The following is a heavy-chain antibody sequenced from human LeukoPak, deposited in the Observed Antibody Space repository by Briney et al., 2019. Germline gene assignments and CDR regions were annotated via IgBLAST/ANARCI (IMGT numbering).Heavy chain of an antibody. J-gene: IGHJ4*02. CDR3: ARNPHSSGWYPPDY. V-gene: IGHV3-48*02. CDR1: GFTFSTYS. CDR2: ISSSSSSI. D-gene: IGHD6-19*01. Sequence: PGGSLRLSCAASGFTFSTYSMNWVRQAPGKGLEWVSYISSSSSSIYYADSVKGRFTISRDNARNSLYLQMNSLRDEDTAVYYCARNPHSSGWYPPDYWGQGTLVTVSS.